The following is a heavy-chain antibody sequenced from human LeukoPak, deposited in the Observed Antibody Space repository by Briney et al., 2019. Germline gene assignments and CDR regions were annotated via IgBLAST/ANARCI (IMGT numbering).Heavy chain of an antibody. V-gene: IGHV4-30-2*01. CDR3: ARGDSSGYYAYFDY. D-gene: IGHD3-22*01. CDR1: GGSISSGGYS. Sequence: PSETLSLTCAVSGGSISSGGYSWSWIRQPPGKGLEWIGYIYHSGSTYYNPSLKSRVTISVDRSKNQFSLKLSSVTAADTAVYYCARGDSSGYYAYFDYWGQGTLVTVSS. CDR2: IYHSGST. J-gene: IGHJ4*02.